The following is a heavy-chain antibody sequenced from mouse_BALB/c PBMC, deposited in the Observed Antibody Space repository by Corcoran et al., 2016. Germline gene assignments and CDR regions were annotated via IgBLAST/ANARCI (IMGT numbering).Heavy chain of an antibody. V-gene: IGHV9-1*02. CDR1: GYNFTNYG. Sequence: QIQLVQSGPELKKPGETVKISCKASGYNFTNYGMNWVKQAPGKGLKWMGWINTYTGEPTYADDFKGRFAFSLETSASTAYLQINNLKNEDMATYFCARSPPYGNYRFAYWGQGTLVTVSA. J-gene: IGHJ3*01. CDR2: INTYTGEP. D-gene: IGHD2-1*01. CDR3: ARSPPYGNYRFAY.